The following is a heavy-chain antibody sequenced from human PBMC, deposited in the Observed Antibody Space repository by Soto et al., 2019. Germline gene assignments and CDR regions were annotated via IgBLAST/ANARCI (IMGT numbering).Heavy chain of an antibody. CDR1: GFTFSSYG. CDR2: IWYDGSNK. J-gene: IGHJ4*02. D-gene: IGHD6-13*01. V-gene: IGHV3-33*01. Sequence: QVQLVETGGGVVQPGRSLRLSCAASGFTFSSYGMHWVRQAPGKGLEWVAVIWYDGSNKYYADSVKGRFTISRDNSKNTLYLQMNSLRAEDTAVYYCARDLRRVAAAVPLGGYWGQGTLVTVSS. CDR3: ARDLRRVAAAVPLGGY.